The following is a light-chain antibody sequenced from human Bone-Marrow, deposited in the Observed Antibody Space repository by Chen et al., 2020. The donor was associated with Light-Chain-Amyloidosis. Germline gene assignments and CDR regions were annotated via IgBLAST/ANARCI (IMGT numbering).Light chain of an antibody. CDR2: DND. Sequence: QSVLTQTPSVSAAPGQRVTISCSGSSSNIGNNYVSWYQQFPGTAPTLLIYDNDKRPSGIPDVFSGSKSGTSATLGITGLQTGDEADYFCGAWDSSLNTWVFGGGTKLTVL. V-gene: IGLV1-51*01. J-gene: IGLJ3*02. CDR1: SSNIGNNY. CDR3: GAWDSSLNTWV.